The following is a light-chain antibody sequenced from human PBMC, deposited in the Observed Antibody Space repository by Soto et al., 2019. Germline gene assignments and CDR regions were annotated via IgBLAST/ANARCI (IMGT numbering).Light chain of an antibody. Sequence: EIVMTQSPATLSVSPGERATLSCRASQSVSSNLAWYQQKPGQAPRLLIYGASARATGIPDRFSGSGSGTDFTLTISSLQSEDFAVYYCQQYNNWPITFGPGTRLEIK. CDR1: QSVSSN. CDR3: QQYNNWPIT. V-gene: IGKV3-15*01. J-gene: IGKJ5*01. CDR2: GAS.